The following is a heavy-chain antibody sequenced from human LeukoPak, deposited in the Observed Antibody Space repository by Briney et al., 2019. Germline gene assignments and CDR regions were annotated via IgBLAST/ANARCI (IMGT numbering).Heavy chain of an antibody. J-gene: IGHJ4*02. CDR2: IYYSGST. CDR1: GGSISSSSYY. Sequence: PSETLSLTCTVSGGSISSSSYYWGWIRQPPGKGLEWIGSIYYSGSTYYNPSLKSRVTISVDTSKNQFSLKLSSVTAADTAVYYCARSYWGSLDYWGQGTLVTVSS. D-gene: IGHD7-27*01. V-gene: IGHV4-39*07. CDR3: ARSYWGSLDY.